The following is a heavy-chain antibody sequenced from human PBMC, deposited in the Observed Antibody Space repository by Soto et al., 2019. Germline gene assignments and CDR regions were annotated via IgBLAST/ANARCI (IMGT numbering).Heavy chain of an antibody. Sequence: QVQLQEMGPGLVKPSQTLTITCTVSGDSVNSAYWSWIRQLPGKGLEWMGNIYHTGRTFYNPSLKSRLAISIDTSKPLFPLKLRSVTASDTAVYYCARTDAYNSSFFASWGQGTVVTVSS. J-gene: IGHJ4*02. CDR2: IYHTGRT. CDR1: GDSVNSAY. CDR3: ARTDAYNSSFFAS. V-gene: IGHV4-31*03. D-gene: IGHD6-6*01.